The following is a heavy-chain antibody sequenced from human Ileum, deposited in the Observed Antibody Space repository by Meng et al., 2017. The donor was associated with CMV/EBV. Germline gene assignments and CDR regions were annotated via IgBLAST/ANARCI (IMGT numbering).Heavy chain of an antibody. V-gene: IGHV4-4*02. D-gene: IGHD3-3*01. J-gene: IGHJ4*02. CDR2: IYHNGNT. CDR1: GGAVSTSNW. Sequence: GSLRLSCAVSGGAVSTSNWWNWVSQSPGKGLEWIGEIYHNGNTKYNPSLKSRVNISMDKSKNHFSLQLSSVTAADTAVYYCARSSDALFGVVTFDFWGQGTLVTVSS. CDR3: ARSSDALFGVVTFDF.